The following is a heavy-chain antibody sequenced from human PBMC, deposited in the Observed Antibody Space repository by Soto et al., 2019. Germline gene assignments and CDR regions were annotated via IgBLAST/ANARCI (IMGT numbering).Heavy chain of an antibody. V-gene: IGHV3-23*01. J-gene: IGHJ3*01. CDR3: AKEPTSTVEGAFDL. D-gene: IGHD4-17*01. Sequence: EVQLLESGGGLVQPGGSLRLSCTGSGFIFSTFAMSWVRQAPGKGLEWLSAISASGGNTYYPDSVKVRFTITRDISENTLYLQMSSLVGEDTAVYHCAKEPTSTVEGAFDLWGQGTMVTVSS. CDR2: ISASGGNT. CDR1: GFIFSTFA.